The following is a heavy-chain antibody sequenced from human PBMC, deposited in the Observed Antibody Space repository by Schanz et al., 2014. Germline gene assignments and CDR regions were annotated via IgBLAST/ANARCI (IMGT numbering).Heavy chain of an antibody. V-gene: IGHV3-20*04. D-gene: IGHD3-10*01. CDR1: GFSLDIFA. Sequence: EVHLLESGGGLVEPGGSLRLSCATSGFSLDIFAVSWVRQAPGKGLEWVSRINWSDGGSTGYADSVRGRFTISRDNAKNSLFLQMNSLRPEDTALYYCAKGSRSGSKVMDVWGKGTTVTVSS. J-gene: IGHJ6*03. CDR3: AKGSRSGSKVMDV. CDR2: INWSDGGST.